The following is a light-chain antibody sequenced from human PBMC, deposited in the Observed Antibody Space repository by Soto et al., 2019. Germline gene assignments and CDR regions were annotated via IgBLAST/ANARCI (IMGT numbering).Light chain of an antibody. CDR2: TTN. CDR3: AAWDASLHDTL. J-gene: IGLJ3*02. Sequence: QSVLNQPPSASGRPGQSFTISGSGSSSNIGSNFVNWYQQLPGTAPKLLIYTTNQRPSGVPDRFSGSKSGTSASLAISGRQSEDEVDYHCAAWDASLHDTLFGGGTKL. CDR1: SSNIGSNF. V-gene: IGLV1-44*01.